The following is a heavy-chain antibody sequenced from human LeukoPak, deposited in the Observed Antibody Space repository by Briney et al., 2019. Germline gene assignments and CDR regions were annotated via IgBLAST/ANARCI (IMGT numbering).Heavy chain of an antibody. CDR3: ALDSPLYRSGNHRSPDF. V-gene: IGHV3-30*03. J-gene: IGHJ4*02. CDR2: ISYAGSYK. Sequence: PGGSLRLSCAASGFTFGDYEMNWVRQAPGRGLKWVAVISYAGSYKYYADSVQGRFTVSRDNSKNTLYLQMNSLRGDDTTVYYCALDSPLYRSGNHRSPDFWGQGTLVTVSS. D-gene: IGHD3-10*01. CDR1: GFTFGDYE.